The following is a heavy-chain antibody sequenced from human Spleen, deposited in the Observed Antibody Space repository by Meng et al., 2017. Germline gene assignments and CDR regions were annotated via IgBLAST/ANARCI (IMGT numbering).Heavy chain of an antibody. J-gene: IGHJ4*02. CDR2: IKQDGSEK. D-gene: IGHD3-22*01. V-gene: IGHV3-7*01. CDR1: GFSFSSYW. Sequence: GGSLRPSCAASGFSFSSYWMSWVRQAPGKGLEWVANIKQDGSEKYSVDSVKGRLTISRDNAKNSLCLQMNSLRAEDTAVYYCARDLNYYYDSSGESWGQGTLVTVSS. CDR3: ARDLNYYYDSSGES.